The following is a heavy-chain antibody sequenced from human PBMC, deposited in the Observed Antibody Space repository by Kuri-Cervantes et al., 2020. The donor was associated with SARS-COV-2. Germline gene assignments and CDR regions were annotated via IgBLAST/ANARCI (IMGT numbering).Heavy chain of an antibody. J-gene: IGHJ6*02. CDR2: INHSGST. D-gene: IGHD2-2*01. V-gene: IGHV4-39*07. Sequence: SETLSLTCTVSGGSISSGGYYWSWIRQPPGKGLEWIGEINHSGSTNYNPSLKSRVTISVDTSKNQFSLKLSSVTAADTAVYYCARSRLIVVVPADLGMDVWGQGTTVTVSS. CDR1: GGSISSGGYY. CDR3: ARSRLIVVVPADLGMDV.